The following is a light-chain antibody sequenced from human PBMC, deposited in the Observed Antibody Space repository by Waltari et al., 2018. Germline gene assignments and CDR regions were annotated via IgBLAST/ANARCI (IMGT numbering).Light chain of an antibody. Sequence: EIQITQSPSSLSASVGDRVTITCRASQSISNYLKWYQQKPGKAPKLLIYAASRLQSGVPSRFSGSGSGTEFTLTISSLQPEDFATYYCQQSYSTPCTFGQGTKLEIK. CDR1: QSISNY. CDR2: AAS. V-gene: IGKV1-39*01. J-gene: IGKJ2*02. CDR3: QQSYSTPCT.